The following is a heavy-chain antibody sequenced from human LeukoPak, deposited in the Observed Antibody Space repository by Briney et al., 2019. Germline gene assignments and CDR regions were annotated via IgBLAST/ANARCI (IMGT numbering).Heavy chain of an antibody. D-gene: IGHD5-18*01. CDR3: GRDGDLGVDTALMDY. Sequence: GASVKVSCKASGYTFTGYYMHWVRQAPGQGLEWMGRINPNSGGTNYAQKFQGRVTMTRDTSISTAYMELSRLRSDDTAVYYCGRDGDLGVDTALMDYWGQGTLVTVSS. J-gene: IGHJ4*02. V-gene: IGHV1-2*06. CDR2: INPNSGGT. CDR1: GYTFTGYY.